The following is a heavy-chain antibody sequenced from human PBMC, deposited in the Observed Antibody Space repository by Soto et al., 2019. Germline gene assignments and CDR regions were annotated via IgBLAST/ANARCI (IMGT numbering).Heavy chain of an antibody. Sequence: SQTMSLTCIVSGRSLSSGGYYWSWIRQHPGKGLEWIGYIYYSGSTYYNPSLKSRVTISVDTSKNQFSLKLSSVTAADTAAYYCGRVPKFDWLPYYFDYWGQGTLVTVSS. CDR3: GRVPKFDWLPYYFDY. D-gene: IGHD3-9*01. J-gene: IGHJ4*02. CDR2: IYYSGST. V-gene: IGHV4-31*03. CDR1: GRSLSSGGYY.